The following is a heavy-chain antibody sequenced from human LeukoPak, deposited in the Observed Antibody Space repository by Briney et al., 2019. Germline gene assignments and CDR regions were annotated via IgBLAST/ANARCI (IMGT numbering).Heavy chain of an antibody. CDR3: AKVAYYYDSSGSHFDY. Sequence: RGSLRLSCAASGVTFDVYAMHWVRQAPGEGLWWVFLISGDGGSTCYADSVKGRYTVSRDNGKNSLYLRMNNLRTEDTALYYCAKVAYYYDSSGSHFDYWGQGTLVTVPS. CDR2: ISGDGGST. V-gene: IGHV3-43*02. J-gene: IGHJ4*02. D-gene: IGHD3-22*01. CDR1: GVTFDVYA.